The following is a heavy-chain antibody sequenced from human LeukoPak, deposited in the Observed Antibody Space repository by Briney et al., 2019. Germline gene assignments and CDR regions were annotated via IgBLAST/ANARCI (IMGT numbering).Heavy chain of an antibody. Sequence: SETLSLTCAVYGGSFSVYYWSWIRHPPGEGREWIGEINHSGSTNYNPSLKSRVTISVDTSKNQFSLKLSSVTAADTAVYYCARARGYSYGYYYYYMDVWGKGTTVTVSS. CDR3: ARARGYSYGYYYYYMDV. CDR1: GGSFSVYY. CDR2: INHSGST. V-gene: IGHV4-34*01. J-gene: IGHJ6*03. D-gene: IGHD5-18*01.